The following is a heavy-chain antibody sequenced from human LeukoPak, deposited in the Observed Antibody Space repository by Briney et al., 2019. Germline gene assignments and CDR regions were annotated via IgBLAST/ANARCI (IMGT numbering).Heavy chain of an antibody. CDR3: AKDPSNHGDLYYFDY. CDR2: ISGSGGST. J-gene: IGHJ4*02. CDR1: GFTFSSYA. V-gene: IGHV3-23*01. Sequence: PGGSLRLSCAASGFTFSSYAMSWVRQAPGKGLEWVSAISGSGGSTYYADSVKGRFTISRDNSKNTLYLQMNSLRAEDTAVYYCAKDPSNHGDLYYFDYWGQGTLVTVSS. D-gene: IGHD4-17*01.